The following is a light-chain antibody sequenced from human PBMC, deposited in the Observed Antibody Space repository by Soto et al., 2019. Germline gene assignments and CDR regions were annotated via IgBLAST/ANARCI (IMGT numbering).Light chain of an antibody. Sequence: DIQMTQSPSSLSASVGDRVTITCQASQDISNYLNWYQQKPGKAPKLLIYDASNLETGVPSRFSGSGSGTDFTFTISRLQPEDIATYYCQQYDNLPGGIFTFGPGTKVDIK. CDR3: QQYDNLPGGIFT. V-gene: IGKV1-33*01. CDR1: QDISNY. CDR2: DAS. J-gene: IGKJ3*01.